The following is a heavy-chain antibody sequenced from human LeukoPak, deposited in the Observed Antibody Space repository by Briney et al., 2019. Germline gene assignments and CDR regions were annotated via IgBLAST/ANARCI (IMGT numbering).Heavy chain of an antibody. J-gene: IGHJ4*02. D-gene: IGHD3-10*01. Sequence: SGTLSLTCTVSGGSISSYYWSWIRQPPGKGLEWIGYIYYSGSTNYNPSLKSRVTISVDTSKNQFSLKLSSVTAADTAVYYCARADYYGSGSYSQTTLFDYWGQGTLVTVSS. CDR1: GGSISSYY. V-gene: IGHV4-59*01. CDR3: ARADYYGSGSYSQTTLFDY. CDR2: IYYSGST.